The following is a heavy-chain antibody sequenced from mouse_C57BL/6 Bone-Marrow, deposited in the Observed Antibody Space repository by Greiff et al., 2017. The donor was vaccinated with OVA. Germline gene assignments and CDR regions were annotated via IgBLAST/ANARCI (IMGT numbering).Heavy chain of an antibody. D-gene: IGHD3-2*02. V-gene: IGHV1-81*01. Sequence: VQLQESGAELARPGASVKLSCKASGYTFTSYGISWVKQRPGQGLEWIGEIYPRSGNTYYNEKFKGKATLTADKSSSTAYMELRNLASEDSAVKFCARNSVAYWGQGTLVTVSA. J-gene: IGHJ3*01. CDR1: GYTFTSYG. CDR3: ARNSVAY. CDR2: IYPRSGNT.